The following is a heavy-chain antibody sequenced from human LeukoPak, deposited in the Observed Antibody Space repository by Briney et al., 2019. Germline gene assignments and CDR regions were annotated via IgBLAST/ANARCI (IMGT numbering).Heavy chain of an antibody. CDR3: AREVVAATVDAFDI. Sequence: SETLSLTCAVYGGSFSGYYWSWIRQPPGKGLEWIGEINHSGSTNYNPSLKSRVTISVDTSKNRFSLKLSSVTAADTAVYYCAREVVAATVDAFDIWGQGTMVTVSS. CDR1: GGSFSGYY. J-gene: IGHJ3*02. CDR2: INHSGST. D-gene: IGHD2-15*01. V-gene: IGHV4-34*01.